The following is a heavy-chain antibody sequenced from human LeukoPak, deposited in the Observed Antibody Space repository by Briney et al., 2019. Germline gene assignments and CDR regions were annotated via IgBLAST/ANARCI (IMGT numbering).Heavy chain of an antibody. CDR1: GGTFSSYA. CDR3: ARPNYDSSGYYPHDAFDI. CDR2: IIPIFGTA. J-gene: IGHJ3*02. Sequence: ASVKVSCKASGGTFSSYAISWVRQAPGQGLEWMGGIIPIFGTANYAQKFQGRVTLTRDMSTSTVYMELSSLRSADTAVYYCARPNYDSSGYYPHDAFDIWGQGTMVTVSS. D-gene: IGHD3-22*01. V-gene: IGHV1-69*05.